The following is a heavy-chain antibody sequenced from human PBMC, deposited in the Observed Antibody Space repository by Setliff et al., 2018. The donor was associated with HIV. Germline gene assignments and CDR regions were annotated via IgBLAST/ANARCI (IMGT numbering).Heavy chain of an antibody. CDR2: IYRGGSV. J-gene: IGHJ3*01. CDR3: ARGIRMLLDSNRGVYTHDAFDL. D-gene: IGHD3-10*01. V-gene: IGHV4-38-2*02. Sequence: LSLTCTVSGYSISTSSWWGWVRQSPGRGLQWIGSIYRGGSVYYNPSLQSRVTISLDRSKNQFSLNMISVTAADSAIYFCARGIRMLLDSNRGVYTHDAFDLWGQGTTVTVSS. CDR1: GYSISTSSW.